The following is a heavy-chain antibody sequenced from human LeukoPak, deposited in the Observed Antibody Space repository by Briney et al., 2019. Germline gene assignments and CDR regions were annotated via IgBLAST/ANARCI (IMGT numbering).Heavy chain of an antibody. V-gene: IGHV4-34*01. CDR2: INHSGST. CDR3: ARSQAASGARWSFDL. J-gene: IGHJ2*01. D-gene: IGHD3-10*01. CDR1: GGSFSGYY. Sequence: SETLSLTCAVYGGSFSGYYWSWIRQPPGKGLEWIGEINHSGSTNYNPSLESRVTISLDTSKNQFSLRLSYVTAADTAVYYCARSQAASGARWSFDLWGRGTLVTVSS.